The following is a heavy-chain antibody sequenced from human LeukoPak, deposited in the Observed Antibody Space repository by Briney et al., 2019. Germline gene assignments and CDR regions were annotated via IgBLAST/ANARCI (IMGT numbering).Heavy chain of an antibody. V-gene: IGHV1-8*01. CDR2: MNPNSGNT. D-gene: IGHD1-7*01. CDR3: ARGALLTGTTGPGVYYYYMDV. CDR1: GYTFTSYD. J-gene: IGHJ6*03. Sequence: VSVKVSCKASGYTFTSYDINWVRQATGQGLEWMGWMNPNSGNTGYAQKFQGRVTMTRNTSISTAYMELSSLRSEDTAVYYCARGALLTGTTGPGVYYYYMDVWGKGTTVTVSS.